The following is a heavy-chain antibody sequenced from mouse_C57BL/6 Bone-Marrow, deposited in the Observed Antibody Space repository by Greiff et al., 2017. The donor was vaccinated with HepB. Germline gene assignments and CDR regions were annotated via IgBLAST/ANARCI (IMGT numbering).Heavy chain of an antibody. CDR1: GYTFTDYY. Sequence: QVQLQQSGAELVRPGASVKLSCKASGYTFTDYYINWVKQRPGQGLEWIARIYPGSGNTYYNEKFKGKATLTAEKSSSTAYMELNSLTSEDSAVYYCARKDHGSSYDAMDYWGQGTSVTVSS. J-gene: IGHJ4*01. D-gene: IGHD1-1*01. CDR3: ARKDHGSSYDAMDY. CDR2: IYPGSGNT. V-gene: IGHV1-76*01.